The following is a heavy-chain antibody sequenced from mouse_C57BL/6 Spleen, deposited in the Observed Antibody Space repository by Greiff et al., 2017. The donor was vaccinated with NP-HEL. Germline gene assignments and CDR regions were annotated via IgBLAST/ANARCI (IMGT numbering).Heavy chain of an antibody. CDR3: ARSGTGYFAY. D-gene: IGHD3-1*01. Sequence: QVQLQQPGAELVKPGASVKLSCKASGYTFTSYWMHWVKQRPGQGLEWIGMIHPNSGSTNYNEKFKSKATLTGDNSSSTAYMQLSSLTSGDSAVYYGARSGTGYFAYWGQGTTLTVSS. J-gene: IGHJ2*01. V-gene: IGHV1-64*01. CDR1: GYTFTSYW. CDR2: IHPNSGST.